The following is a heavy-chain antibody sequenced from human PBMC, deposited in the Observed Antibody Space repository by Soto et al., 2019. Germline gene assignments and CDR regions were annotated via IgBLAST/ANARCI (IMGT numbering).Heavy chain of an antibody. Sequence: EVQLVESGGGLVQPGGSLRLSCAASGFTFSSYEMNWVRQAPGKGLEWVSYISSSGSTIYYADSVKGRFTISRDNAKNSLYLQMNSLRAEVTAVYYCARDLLTTEQQLFYYYYYGMDVWGQGTTVTVSS. V-gene: IGHV3-48*03. CDR1: GFTFSSYE. CDR2: ISSSGSTI. CDR3: ARDLLTTEQQLFYYYYYGMDV. D-gene: IGHD6-13*01. J-gene: IGHJ6*02.